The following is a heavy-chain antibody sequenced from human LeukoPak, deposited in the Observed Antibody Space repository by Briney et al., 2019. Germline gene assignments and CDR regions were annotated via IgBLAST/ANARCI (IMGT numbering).Heavy chain of an antibody. D-gene: IGHD4-17*01. Sequence: PGGSLRLSCAASGFTFSSYDMNWVRQAPGKGLEWVSTISTSGGNTYYADSVKGRFTISRDNAKNSLYLQMNSLRAEDTALYYCAKDYMTTVTPGAFDIWGQGTMVTVSS. J-gene: IGHJ3*02. CDR1: GFTFSSYD. CDR2: ISTSGGNT. CDR3: AKDYMTTVTPGAFDI. V-gene: IGHV3-23*01.